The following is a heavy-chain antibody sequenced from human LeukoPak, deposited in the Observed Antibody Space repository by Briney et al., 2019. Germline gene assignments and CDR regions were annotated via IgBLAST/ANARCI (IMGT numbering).Heavy chain of an antibody. CDR1: GFTFSSYA. J-gene: IGHJ4*02. D-gene: IGHD5-12*01. V-gene: IGHV3-30-3*01. CDR2: ISHDGSNK. Sequence: GGSLRLSCAASGFTFSSYAMHWVRQAPGKGLEWVAVISHDGSNKYYADSVKGRFTISRDNSKNTLYLQMNSLRAEGTAVYYCARDLGGYSGYDFVDYWGQGTLVTVSS. CDR3: ARDLGGYSGYDFVDY.